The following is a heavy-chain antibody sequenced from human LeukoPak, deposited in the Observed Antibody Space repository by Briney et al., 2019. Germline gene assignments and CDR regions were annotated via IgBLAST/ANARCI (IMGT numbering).Heavy chain of an antibody. V-gene: IGHV4-59*01. Sequence: SETLSLTCTVSGGSTSSYYWSWIRQPPGKGLEWIGYIYYSGSTNYHPSLKSRVTISVDTSKNQFSLKLSSVTAADTAVYYCARNNFLRVFRPRYFDLWGRGTLVTVSS. CDR2: IYYSGST. D-gene: IGHD1-20*01. J-gene: IGHJ2*01. CDR3: ARNNFLRVFRPRYFDL. CDR1: GGSTSSYY.